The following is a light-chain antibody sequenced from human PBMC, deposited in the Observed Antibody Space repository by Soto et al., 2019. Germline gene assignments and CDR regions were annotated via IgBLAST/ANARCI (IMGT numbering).Light chain of an antibody. J-gene: IGKJ5*01. CDR3: QQYGSSPLIT. CDR1: QSVSSSY. CDR2: GAS. V-gene: IGKV3-20*01. Sequence: EIVLTQSPVTLSLSPWERATLSCRASQSVSSSYLAWYQQKPGQAPRLLIYGASSRATGIPDRFSGSGSGTDFTLTISRLEPEDFAVYYCQQYGSSPLITFGQGTRLEIK.